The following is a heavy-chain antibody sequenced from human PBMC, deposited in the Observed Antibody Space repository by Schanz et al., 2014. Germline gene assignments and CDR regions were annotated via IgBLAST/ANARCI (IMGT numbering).Heavy chain of an antibody. Sequence: QGHLVQSGAEVKEPGASVQVSCKASGYVFTAYYMHWVRQAPGQGLEWMGWVNPYAGTTKYAQGLQGRVTMTTDTSSTTAYLELGSLTSDDTAVYYCARDRGHVEQLVLEWYYAMDVWGQGTTVAVSS. CDR2: VNPYAGTT. D-gene: IGHD6-6*01. V-gene: IGHV1-18*04. CDR3: ARDRGHVEQLVLEWYYAMDV. CDR1: GYVFTAYY. J-gene: IGHJ6*02.